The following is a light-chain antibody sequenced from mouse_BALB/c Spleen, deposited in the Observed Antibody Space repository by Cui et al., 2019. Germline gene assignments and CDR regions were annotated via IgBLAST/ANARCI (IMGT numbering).Light chain of an antibody. V-gene: IGKV13-85*01. CDR3: PQGQTYPPT. J-gene: IGKJ1*01. CDR1: QNIYVW. Sequence: DIQMKKSSSRLSESLGAKISLCCPARQNIYVWLSWYRKKPGNMPKLLFYKASNPNTVVPSRFSGIGVGMGFTLTFRSLQSEVMTTYYCPQGQTYPPTFGGGTKLEIK. CDR2: KAS.